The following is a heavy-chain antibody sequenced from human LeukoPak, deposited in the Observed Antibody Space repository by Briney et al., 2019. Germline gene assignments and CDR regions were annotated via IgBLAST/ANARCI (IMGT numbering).Heavy chain of an antibody. V-gene: IGHV1-18*01. CDR3: ARSLETYYFDY. CDR2: ISAYNGNT. Sequence: GASVKVSCKASGYTFTSYGISWVRQAPGQGLEWMGWISAYNGNTNYAQKLQGRVTMTTNTSTSTAYMELRSLRSDDTAVYYRARSLETYYFDYWGQGTLVTVSS. D-gene: IGHD5-24*01. CDR1: GYTFTSYG. J-gene: IGHJ4*02.